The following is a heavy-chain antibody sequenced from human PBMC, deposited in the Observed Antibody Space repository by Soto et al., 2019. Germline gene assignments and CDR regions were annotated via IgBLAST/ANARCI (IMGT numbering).Heavy chain of an antibody. CDR2: IKGSSNVI. CDR3: ARGAKGGYYFDY. Sequence: PGGSLRLSCAASGFTFSSYSMNWVHQAPGKGLEWVSYIKGSSNVIYYADSVKGRFTISRDNAKASLYLQMDSLRAEDTAVYYCARGAKGGYYFDYWGQGALVTVSS. V-gene: IGHV3-48*01. D-gene: IGHD3-16*01. CDR1: GFTFSSYS. J-gene: IGHJ4*02.